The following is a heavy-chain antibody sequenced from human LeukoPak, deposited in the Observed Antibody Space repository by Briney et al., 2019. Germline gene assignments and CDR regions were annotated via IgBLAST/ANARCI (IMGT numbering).Heavy chain of an antibody. CDR1: GFTFSHYY. V-gene: IGHV3-11*01. D-gene: IGHD1-1*01. CDR2: ISSSGSTI. J-gene: IGHJ4*02. CDR3: ARELRMENYFDY. Sequence: TGGSLRLSCGASGFTFSHYYMSGIRQARGEGLEWVSYISSSGSTIYYADSVKGRFTISRDNAKNSLYLQMNSLRAEDTAVYYCARELRMENYFDYWGQGTLVTVSS.